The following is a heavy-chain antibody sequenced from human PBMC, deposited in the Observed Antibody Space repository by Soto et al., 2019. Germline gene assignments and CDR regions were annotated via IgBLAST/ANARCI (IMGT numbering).Heavy chain of an antibody. CDR2: ISYDGSNK. Sequence: LRLSCAASGFTFSSYGMHWVRQAPGKGLEWVAVISYDGSNKYYADSVKGRFTISRDNSKNTLYLQMNSLRAEDTAVYYCAKAGSGWYKGYYFDYWGQGTLVTVSS. D-gene: IGHD6-19*01. CDR3: AKAGSGWYKGYYFDY. J-gene: IGHJ4*02. V-gene: IGHV3-30*18. CDR1: GFTFSSYG.